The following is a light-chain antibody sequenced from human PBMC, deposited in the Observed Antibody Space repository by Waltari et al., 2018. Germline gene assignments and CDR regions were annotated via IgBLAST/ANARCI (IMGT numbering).Light chain of an antibody. CDR3: SLYVGSAMLV. J-gene: IGLJ3*02. V-gene: IGLV8-61*01. Sequence: PGHPPRKLIFRTNTSSSWVRDRVSGSILGSKAALTITGAQADDEADYYCSLYVGSAMLVFGGGTKLTVL. CDR2: RTN.